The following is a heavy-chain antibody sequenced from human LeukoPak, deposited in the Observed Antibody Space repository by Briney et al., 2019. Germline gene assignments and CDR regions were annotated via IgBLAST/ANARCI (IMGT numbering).Heavy chain of an antibody. CDR2: INPNSGGT. CDR3: ARRYFLSGNYYTDY. D-gene: IGHD3-10*01. CDR1: GYTFTGYY. V-gene: IGHV1-2*02. J-gene: IGHJ4*02. Sequence: ASVKVSCKASGYTFTGYYMHWVRQAPGQGLEWMGWINPNSGGTNYAQNFQGRVTMTRDTSITTAYMELSRLRSDDTAVYYCARRYFLSGNYYTDYWGQGTLATVSS.